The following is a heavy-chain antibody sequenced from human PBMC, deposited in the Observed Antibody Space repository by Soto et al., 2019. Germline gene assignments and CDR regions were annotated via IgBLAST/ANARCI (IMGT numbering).Heavy chain of an antibody. CDR3: ARGDYDFWSGSRWFDP. V-gene: IGHV1-8*01. J-gene: IGHJ5*02. CDR1: GYTFTSYD. Sequence: ASVKVSCKASGYTFTSYDINWVRQATGQGLEWMGWMNPNSGNTGYAQKFQGRVTMTRNTSISTAYMELRSLRSDDTAVYYCARGDYDFWSGSRWFDPWGQGTLVTVSS. CDR2: MNPNSGNT. D-gene: IGHD3-3*01.